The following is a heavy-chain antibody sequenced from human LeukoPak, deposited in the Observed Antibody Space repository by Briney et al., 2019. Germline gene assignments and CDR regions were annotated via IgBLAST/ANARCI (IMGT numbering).Heavy chain of an antibody. Sequence: ASVKVSCKASGYTFTSYGFNWVRQAPGQGLEWMGWISAYNGNTNSAQKFQGRVSMTTDTSTSTTYMELRSLRSDDTAVYYCARSAVMNCDILTSYSPSGFGPWGQGTLVTVSS. V-gene: IGHV1-18*01. CDR3: ARSAVMNCDILTSYSPSGFGP. CDR1: GYTFTSYG. D-gene: IGHD3-9*01. J-gene: IGHJ5*02. CDR2: ISAYNGNT.